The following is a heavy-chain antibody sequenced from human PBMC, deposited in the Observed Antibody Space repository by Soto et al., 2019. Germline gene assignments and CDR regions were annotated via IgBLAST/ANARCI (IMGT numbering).Heavy chain of an antibody. CDR3: ARGEYSSGWFGGTQIR. V-gene: IGHV3-21*01. Sequence: EVQLVESGGGLVKPGGSLRLSCAASGFTFSSYSMNWVRQAPGKGLEWVSSISSSSSYIYYADSVKGRFTISRDNAKNSLYLQMNSLRAEDTAVYYCARGEYSSGWFGGTQIRWGQGTLVTVSS. J-gene: IGHJ4*02. CDR2: ISSSSSYI. CDR1: GFTFSSYS. D-gene: IGHD6-19*01.